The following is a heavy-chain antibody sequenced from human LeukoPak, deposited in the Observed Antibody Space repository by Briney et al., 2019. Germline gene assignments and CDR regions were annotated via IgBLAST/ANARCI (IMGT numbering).Heavy chain of an antibody. D-gene: IGHD3-10*01. V-gene: IGHV4-34*01. Sequence: SETLSLTCAVYGGSFSGYYWSWIRQPPGKGLEWIGEINHSGSTNYNPSLKSRVTISVDPSKNQFSLKLSSVTAADTAVYYCARGGGSGLAYWGQGTLVTVSS. J-gene: IGHJ4*02. CDR3: ARGGGSGLAY. CDR1: GGSFSGYY. CDR2: INHSGST.